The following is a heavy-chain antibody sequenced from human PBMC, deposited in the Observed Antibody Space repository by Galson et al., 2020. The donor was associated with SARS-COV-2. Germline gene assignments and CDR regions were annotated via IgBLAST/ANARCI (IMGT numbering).Heavy chain of an antibody. Sequence: ETLSLTCTVSGGSISSYYWSWIRQPPGKGLEWIGYIYYSGSTNYNPSLKSRVTISVDTSKNQFSLKLSSVTAADTAVYYCARASYSSGWYYFFDYWGQGTLVTVSS. CDR1: GGSISSYY. CDR3: ARASYSSGWYYFFDY. J-gene: IGHJ4*02. V-gene: IGHV4-59*01. CDR2: IYYSGST. D-gene: IGHD6-19*01.